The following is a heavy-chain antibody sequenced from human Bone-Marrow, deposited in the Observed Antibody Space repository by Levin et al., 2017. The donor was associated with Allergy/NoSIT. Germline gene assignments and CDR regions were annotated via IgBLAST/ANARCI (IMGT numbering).Heavy chain of an antibody. V-gene: IGHV1-69*04. CDR3: ARDRCSGGSCYPPDWYFDL. CDR2: IIPILGIA. CDR1: GGTFSSYA. J-gene: IGHJ2*01. D-gene: IGHD2-15*01. Sequence: KISCKASGGTFSSYAISWVRQAPGQGLEWMGRIIPILGIANYAQKFQGRVTITADKSTSTAYMELSSLRSEDTAVYYCARDRCSGGSCYPPDWYFDLWGRGTLVTVSS.